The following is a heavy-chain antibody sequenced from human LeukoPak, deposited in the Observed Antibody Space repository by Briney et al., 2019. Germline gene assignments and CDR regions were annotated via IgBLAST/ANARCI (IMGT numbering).Heavy chain of an antibody. CDR3: ARDLGSYRSDY. CDR1: GYTFTSYG. CDR2: ISTYKNNT. V-gene: IGHV1-18*01. J-gene: IGHJ4*02. Sequence: ASVKVSCKASGYTFTSYGISWVRQAPGQGLEWMGWISTYKNNTNYAQKLQGRVTMTTDTSTSTAYMELRSLRSDDTAVYYCARDLGSYRSDYWGQGTLVTVSS. D-gene: IGHD3-16*02.